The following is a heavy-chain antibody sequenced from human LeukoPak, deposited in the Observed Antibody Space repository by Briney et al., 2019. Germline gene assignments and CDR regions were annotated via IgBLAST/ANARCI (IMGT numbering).Heavy chain of an antibody. CDR1: GYTFTSYG. V-gene: IGHV1-8*01. CDR3: ARDLTYYDFWSGYFSYYYYYGMDV. J-gene: IGHJ6*02. Sequence: ASVKVSCKASGYTFTSYGINWVRQATGQGPEWMGWMNPNSGNTGYARKFQGRVTMTRNTSISTAYMELSSLRSEDTAVYYCARDLTYYDFWSGYFSYYYYYGMDVWGQGTTVTVSS. CDR2: MNPNSGNT. D-gene: IGHD3-3*01.